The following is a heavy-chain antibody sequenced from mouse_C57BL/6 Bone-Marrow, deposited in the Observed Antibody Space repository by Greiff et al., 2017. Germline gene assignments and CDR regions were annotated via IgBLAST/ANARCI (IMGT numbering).Heavy chain of an antibody. V-gene: IGHV1-52*01. CDR1: GYTFTSYW. D-gene: IGHD2-3*01. J-gene: IGHJ2*01. CDR2: IDPSDSET. CDR3: LYDDFFSPD. Sequence: QVQLQQPGAELVRPGSSVKLSCKASGYTFTSYWMHWVKQRPIQGLEWIGNIDPSDSETHYNQKFKDKATLTVDKSSSTAYMQLRSLTSEDSAVYYCLYDDFFSPDWGQGTTLTVSS.